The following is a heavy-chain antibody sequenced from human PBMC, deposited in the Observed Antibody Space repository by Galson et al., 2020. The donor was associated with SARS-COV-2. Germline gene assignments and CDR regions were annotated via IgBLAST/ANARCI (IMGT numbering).Heavy chain of an antibody. CDR1: GFTFSSYC. V-gene: IGHV3-74*01. Sequence: AESLRLTCAASGFTFSSYCMHWIRQAPGKGLEWVSRIYSDGSSTRNPDSVKGRFTISGDTAKNTLYLQMNSLSAEDTAVYYCARGDMGNDYFDYWGQGTLVTVSS. D-gene: IGHD7-27*01. J-gene: IGHJ4*02. CDR2: IYSDGSST. CDR3: ARGDMGNDYFDY.